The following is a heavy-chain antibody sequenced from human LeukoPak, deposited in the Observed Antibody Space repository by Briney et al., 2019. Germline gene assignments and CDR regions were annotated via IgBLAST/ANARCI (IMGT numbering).Heavy chain of an antibody. CDR2: IKQDGSEK. CDR1: GLTFSSYW. V-gene: IGHV3-7*01. J-gene: IGHJ4*02. Sequence: GGSLRLSCAASGLTFSSYWMSWVRQAPGKGLEWVANIKQDGSEKYYVDSVKGRFTISRDNAKNSLYLQMNSLRAEDTAVYYCARDPVAGTGFDYWGQGTLVTVSS. CDR3: ARDPVAGTGFDY. D-gene: IGHD6-19*01.